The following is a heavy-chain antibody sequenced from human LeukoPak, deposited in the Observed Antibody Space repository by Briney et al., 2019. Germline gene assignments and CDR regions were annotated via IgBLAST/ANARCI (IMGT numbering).Heavy chain of an antibody. Sequence: GGSLRLSCAASGFTFSSYGMHWVRQAPGKGLEWVAFIRYDGSNKYYADSVKGRFTISRDNSKNTLYLQMNSLRAGDTAVYYCAKKAGAYSSSWRSYFDYWGQGTLVTVSS. CDR3: AKKAGAYSSSWRSYFDY. D-gene: IGHD6-13*01. CDR2: IRYDGSNK. CDR1: GFTFSSYG. V-gene: IGHV3-30*02. J-gene: IGHJ4*02.